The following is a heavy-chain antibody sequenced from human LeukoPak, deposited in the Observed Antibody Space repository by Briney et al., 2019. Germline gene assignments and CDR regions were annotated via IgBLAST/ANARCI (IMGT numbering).Heavy chain of an antibody. V-gene: IGHV4-59*11. CDR1: GGSLSGHY. D-gene: IGHD2-2*01. J-gene: IGHJ4*02. CDR3: ARFSWGCSTASCYLTN. CDR2: IYYTGTT. Sequence: PSETLSLTCTVGGGSLSGHYWGWIRQPPGKGLELVGHIYYTGTTFYNPSLNSRATITLDTSRNQFSLRLTFVIAADTAVYYCARFSWGCSTASCYLTNWGQGALVTVSS.